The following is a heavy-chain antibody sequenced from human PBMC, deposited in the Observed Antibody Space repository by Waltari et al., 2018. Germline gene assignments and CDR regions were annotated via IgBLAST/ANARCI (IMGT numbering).Heavy chain of an antibody. D-gene: IGHD2-2*02. CDR3: ARGPRRYCSSTSCYTHFDY. CDR1: RGPLSSSRYY. J-gene: IGHJ4*02. Sequence: QLQLQESGPGLVKPSATLSLTRTRSRGPLSSSRYYWCWIRQSPGKGLEWIGSIYYSGSTYYNPSLKSRVTISVDTSKNQFSLKLSSVTAADTAVYYCARGPRRYCSSTSCYTHFDYWGQGTLVTVSS. V-gene: IGHV4-39*07. CDR2: IYYSGST.